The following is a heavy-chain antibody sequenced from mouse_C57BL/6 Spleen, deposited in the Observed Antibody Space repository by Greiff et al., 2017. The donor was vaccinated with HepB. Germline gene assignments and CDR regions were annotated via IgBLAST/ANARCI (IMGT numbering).Heavy chain of an antibody. CDR1: GFNINDYY. V-gene: IGHV14-2*01. J-gene: IGHJ1*03. CDR3: AGGGGGGSGYFLYCEG. CDR2: IDPEDGET. D-gene: IGHD1-1*01. Sequence: VQLQQSGAELVKPGASVKLSCTASGFNINDYYMHWVKQRTEQGLEWIGSIDPEDGETKYAPKFQGKATITADTSSNTAYLQLSSLASEDTDVYYYAGGGGGGSGYFLYCEGRGTGATVT.